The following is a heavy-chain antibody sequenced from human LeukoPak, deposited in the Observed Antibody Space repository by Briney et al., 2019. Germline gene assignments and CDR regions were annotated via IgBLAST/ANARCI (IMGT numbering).Heavy chain of an antibody. CDR2: ISGSSGSI. D-gene: IGHD2-21*01. CDR1: AFTFSTST. Sequence: GGSLRLSCAASAFTFSTSTMNWVRQAPGKGLEWVSSISGSSGSIYYADSVKGRFTISRDNANNLLFLQMHSLRAEDTAVYHCVRGDVRDYWGQGTLVPVSS. V-gene: IGHV3-21*06. J-gene: IGHJ4*01. CDR3: VRGDVRDY.